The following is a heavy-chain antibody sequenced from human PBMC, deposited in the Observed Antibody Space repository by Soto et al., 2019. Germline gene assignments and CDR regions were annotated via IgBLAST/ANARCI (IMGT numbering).Heavy chain of an antibody. V-gene: IGHV4-59*01. D-gene: IGHD3-22*01. CDR1: GGSISSYY. J-gene: IGHJ4*02. CDR2: IYYSGST. CDR3: ARALPEEGRLFDY. Sequence: QVQLQESGPGLVKPSETLSLTCTVSGGSISSYYWSWIRQPPGKGLEWIGYIYYSGSTNYNPSLKSRVTISVDTSKNQFSLKLSSVTAADTAVYYCARALPEEGRLFDYWGQGTLVTVSS.